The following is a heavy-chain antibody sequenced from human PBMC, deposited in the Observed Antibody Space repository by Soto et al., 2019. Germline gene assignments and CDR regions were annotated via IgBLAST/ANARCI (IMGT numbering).Heavy chain of an antibody. CDR1: GFIFDDYT. J-gene: IGHJ4*02. V-gene: IGHV3-43*01. Sequence: EVHLVESGGVVVQPGGSLRLSCAASGFIFDDYTMHWVRQAPGKGLEWVSLVSWDGGSTIYADSVKGRFTISRDNSKNSLYVQMISLKSEDTAFYYCAKDRSSSWSPPHYFDYWGQGTLVTVSS. CDR3: AKDRSSSWSPPHYFDY. CDR2: VSWDGGST. D-gene: IGHD6-13*01.